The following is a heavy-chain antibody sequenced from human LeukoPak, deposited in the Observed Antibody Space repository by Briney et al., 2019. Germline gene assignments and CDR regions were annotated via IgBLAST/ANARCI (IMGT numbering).Heavy chain of an antibody. CDR1: GYTFTGYY. J-gene: IGHJ3*02. V-gene: IGHV1-2*02. CDR3: ASISQYYYDSSGYYSMVRNAFDI. D-gene: IGHD3-22*01. Sequence: GAAVKVSCKASGYTFTGYYMHWVRQAPGQGLEWMGGINPNSGGTNYAQKFQGRVTMTRDTSISTAYMELSRVRSDDTAVYYCASISQYYYDSSGYYSMVRNAFDIWGQGTMVTVSS. CDR2: INPNSGGT.